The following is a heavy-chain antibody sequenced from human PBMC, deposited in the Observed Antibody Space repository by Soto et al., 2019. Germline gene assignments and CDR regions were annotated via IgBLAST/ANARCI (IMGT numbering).Heavy chain of an antibody. J-gene: IGHJ3*02. CDR1: GYTFTSYD. CDR2: MNPNSGNT. V-gene: IGHV1-8*01. Sequence: ASVKVSCKASGYTFTSYDINWVRQATGQGLEWMGWMNPNSGNTGYAQKFQGRVTMTRNTSISTAYMELSSLRSEDTAVYYCARGGVGYDILTGYLAFDIWGQGTMVTVSS. D-gene: IGHD3-9*01. CDR3: ARGGVGYDILTGYLAFDI.